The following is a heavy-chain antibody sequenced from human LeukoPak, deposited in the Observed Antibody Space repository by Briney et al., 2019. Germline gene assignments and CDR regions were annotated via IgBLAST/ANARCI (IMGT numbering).Heavy chain of an antibody. J-gene: IGHJ4*02. CDR3: ARAPGRAIRHFDY. D-gene: IGHD2-2*01. CDR1: GGTFSSYA. CDR2: IIPTFGTA. Sequence: GASVKVSCKASGGTFSSYAISWVRQAPGQGLEWMGGIIPTFGTANYAQKFQGRVTITTDESTSTAYMELSSLRSEDTAVYYCARAPGRAIRHFDYWGQGTLVTVSS. V-gene: IGHV1-69*05.